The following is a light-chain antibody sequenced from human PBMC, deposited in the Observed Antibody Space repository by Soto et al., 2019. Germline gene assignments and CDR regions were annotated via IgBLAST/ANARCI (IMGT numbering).Light chain of an antibody. V-gene: IGKV1-39*01. J-gene: IGKJ4*01. CDR3: QQSYSTPPLT. Sequence: DIQMTQSPSSLSASVGDRVTITCRASQSISSYLNWYQQKPGKAPKLLIYDASSFQSGVPSRFSGSGSGTDFTLTISSLQPDDVSTYYCQQSYSTPPLTFGGGTKVEIK. CDR1: QSISSY. CDR2: DAS.